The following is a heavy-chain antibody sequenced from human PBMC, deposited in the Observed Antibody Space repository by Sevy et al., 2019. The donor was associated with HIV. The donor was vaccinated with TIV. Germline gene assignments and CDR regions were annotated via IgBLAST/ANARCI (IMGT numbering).Heavy chain of an antibody. CDR1: GGSISSYY. Sequence: SETLSLTCTVSGGSISSYYWSWIRQPPGKGLEWIGYIYYSGSTNYNPSLKSRVTISVDTPKNQFSLKLSSVTAADTAVYYCARDMPYGGNSTGIDYWGQGTLVTVSS. CDR2: IYYSGST. J-gene: IGHJ4*02. CDR3: ARDMPYGGNSTGIDY. D-gene: IGHD4-17*01. V-gene: IGHV4-59*01.